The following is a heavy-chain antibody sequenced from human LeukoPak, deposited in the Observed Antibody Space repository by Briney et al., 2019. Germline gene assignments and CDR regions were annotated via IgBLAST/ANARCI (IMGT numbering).Heavy chain of an antibody. V-gene: IGHV3-72*01. J-gene: IGHJ6*02. CDR3: ALWSYYYYGLDV. Sequence: PGVSLRLSCAASGFTFSDRDMDWVRQVPGKGLEWIGRSRNKGKSHTTEYAASVKGRFTISRDNSSNSVWLQMNSLKSEDTAVYYCALWSYYYYGLDVWGQGTTVTVSS. D-gene: IGHD5-18*01. CDR1: GFTFSDRD. CDR2: SRNKGKSHTT.